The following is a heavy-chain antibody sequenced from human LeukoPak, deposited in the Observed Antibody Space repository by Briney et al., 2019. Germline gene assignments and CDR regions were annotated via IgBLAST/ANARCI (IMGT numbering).Heavy chain of an antibody. Sequence: ASVKVSCKTSGYTFTAYYMRWVRQAPGQGLEWMGRINPNSGGTNYAQKFQGRVTMTRDTSISTAYMELSRLRSDDTAVYYCAREGYGSGNYYNFDYWGQGTLVTVSS. D-gene: IGHD3-10*01. CDR2: INPNSGGT. CDR1: GYTFTAYY. CDR3: AREGYGSGNYYNFDY. V-gene: IGHV1-2*06. J-gene: IGHJ4*02.